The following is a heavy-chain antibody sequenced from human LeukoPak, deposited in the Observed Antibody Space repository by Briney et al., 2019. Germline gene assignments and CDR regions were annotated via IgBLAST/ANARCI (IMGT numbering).Heavy chain of an antibody. CDR1: EFTFSSYA. D-gene: IGHD3-10*01. Sequence: GGSLRLSCAASEFTFSSYAMSWVRQAPGKGLEWVSAISGSGGRTYYAESVKGRFTISRDNNENTLYLQMRGQRTEDTAVYYCAKELWFGEFIFDYWGQGTLVTVSS. J-gene: IGHJ4*02. CDR3: AKELWFGEFIFDY. CDR2: ISGSGGRT. V-gene: IGHV3-23*01.